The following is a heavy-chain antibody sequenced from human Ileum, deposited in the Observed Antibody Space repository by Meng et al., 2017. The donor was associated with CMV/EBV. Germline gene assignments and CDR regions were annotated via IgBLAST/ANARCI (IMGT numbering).Heavy chain of an antibody. CDR3: ARETPAVKLGHFNY. Sequence: GGSLRLSCAASGFTFNTYWMTWVRQAPGKGLEWVGNIKDDGSEKNYVDSVKGRFTISRDNAKNSVYLQMNSLRAEDTAVYYCARETPAVKLGHFNYWGQGTLVTVSS. V-gene: IGHV3-7*01. D-gene: IGHD7-27*01. CDR1: GFTFNTYW. CDR2: IKDDGSEK. J-gene: IGHJ4*02.